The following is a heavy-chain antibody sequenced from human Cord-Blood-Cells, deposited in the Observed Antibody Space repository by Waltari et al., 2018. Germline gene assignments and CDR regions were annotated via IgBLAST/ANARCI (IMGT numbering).Heavy chain of an antibody. D-gene: IGHD2-2*01. V-gene: IGHV4-34*01. J-gene: IGHJ5*02. CDR3: ARGGVPAAPFNWFDP. Sequence: QVQRQQWGAGRLKPSETLSFTCAVYGGSFSGYYWSWIRYPPGKGLEWIGEINHSGTTNYNPSLKSRVTISVDTSKNQFSLKLSSVTAADTAVYYCARGGVPAAPFNWFDPWGQGTLVTVSS. CDR1: GGSFSGYY. CDR2: INHSGTT.